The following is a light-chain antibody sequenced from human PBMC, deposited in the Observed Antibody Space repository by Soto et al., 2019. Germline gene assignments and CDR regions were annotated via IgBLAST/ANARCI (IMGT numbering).Light chain of an antibody. CDR2: GNN. J-gene: IGLJ3*02. CDR3: QSYDSSLINSV. V-gene: IGLV1-40*01. Sequence: QSVLTQPPSVSGAPGQRVTISCTGSISNIGAGYDVHWYQQFPGKVPKLLIHGNNNRPSGVPDRFSGSTSGTSASLVITGLQAEDEADYYCQSYDSSLINSVFGGGTTLTVL. CDR1: ISNIGAGYD.